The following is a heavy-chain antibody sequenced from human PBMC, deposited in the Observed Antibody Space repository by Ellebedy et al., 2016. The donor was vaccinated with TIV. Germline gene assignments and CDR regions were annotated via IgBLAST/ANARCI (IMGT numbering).Heavy chain of an antibody. CDR3: ARGRGWYQLLWLYGMDV. J-gene: IGHJ6*02. D-gene: IGHD2-2*01. CDR2: MNPNSGNT. V-gene: IGHV1-8*01. CDR1: GYTFTSYD. Sequence: ASVKVSXKASGYTFTSYDINWVRRATGQGLEWMGWMNPNSGNTGYAQKFQGRVTMTRNTSISTAYMELSSLRSEDTAVYYCARGRGWYQLLWLYGMDVWGQGTTVTVSS.